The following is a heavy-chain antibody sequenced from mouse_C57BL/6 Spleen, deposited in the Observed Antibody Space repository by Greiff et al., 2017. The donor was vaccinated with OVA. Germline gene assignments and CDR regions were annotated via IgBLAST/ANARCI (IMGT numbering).Heavy chain of an antibody. Sequence: VQLQESGGGLVKPGGSLKLSCAASGFTFSDYGMHWVRQAPEKGLEWVAYISSGSSTIYYADTVKGRFTISRDNAKNTLFLQMTSLRSEDTAMYYCARGDYYYYGSRDAMDYWGQGTSVTVSS. CDR3: ARGDYYYYGSRDAMDY. J-gene: IGHJ4*01. V-gene: IGHV5-17*01. CDR2: ISSGSSTI. D-gene: IGHD1-1*01. CDR1: GFTFSDYG.